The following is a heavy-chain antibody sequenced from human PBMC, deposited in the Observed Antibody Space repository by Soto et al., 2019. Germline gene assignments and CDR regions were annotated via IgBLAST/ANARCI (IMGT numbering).Heavy chain of an antibody. V-gene: IGHV3-30*18. J-gene: IGHJ4*02. CDR3: AKDEFGYTEPTTSDY. CDR2: ISYDGSNK. D-gene: IGHD2-2*02. Sequence: GGSLRLSCAASGVTFSSYGMHWVRQAPGKGQEWVAVISYDGSNKYYADSVKGRFAISRDNSKNTLYLQMNSLRAEDTAVYYCAKDEFGYTEPTTSDYWGRRTLVTVSS. CDR1: GVTFSSYG.